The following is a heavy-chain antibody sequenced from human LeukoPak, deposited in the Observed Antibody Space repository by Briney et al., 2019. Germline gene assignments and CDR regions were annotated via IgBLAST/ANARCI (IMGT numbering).Heavy chain of an antibody. CDR2: IWYEGSNK. CDR1: GFTFSSYG. Sequence: GGSLRLSCAASGFTFSSYGMHWVRQAPGKGLEWVAFIWYEGSNKYYADSVKGRFTISRDNSKNTLYLQMNSLRAEDTAVYYCARSPLPRHCSGGSCYLGGCDYWGQGTLVTVSS. CDR3: ARSPLPRHCSGGSCYLGGCDY. D-gene: IGHD2-15*01. V-gene: IGHV3-30*02. J-gene: IGHJ4*02.